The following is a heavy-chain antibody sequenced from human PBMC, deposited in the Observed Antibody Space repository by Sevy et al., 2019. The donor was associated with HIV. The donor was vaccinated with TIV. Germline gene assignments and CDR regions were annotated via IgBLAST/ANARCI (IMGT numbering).Heavy chain of an antibody. Sequence: GGSLRLSCAASRFTFSSYWMTWVRQAPGKGLEGVSVIHSDDTTYHADSVKDRFTISRDNFKNTLYLHMSSLRAEDTAVYYCARGKSGYGYALNYWGQGTLVTVSS. CDR1: RFTFSSYW. CDR3: ARGKSGYGYALNY. D-gene: IGHD5-18*01. CDR2: IHSDDTT. V-gene: IGHV3-66*01. J-gene: IGHJ4*02.